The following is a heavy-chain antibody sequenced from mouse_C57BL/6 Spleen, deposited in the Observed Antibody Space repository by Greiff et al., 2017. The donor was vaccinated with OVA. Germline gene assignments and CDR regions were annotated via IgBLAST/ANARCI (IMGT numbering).Heavy chain of an antibody. Sequence: EVKVEESGGGLVQPGGSMKLSCVASGFTFSNYWMNWVRQSPEKGLEWVAQIRLKSDNYATHYAESVKGRFTISRDDSKSSVYLQMNNLRAEDTGIYYCTGYISWYFDVWGTGTTVTVSS. V-gene: IGHV6-3*01. CDR2: IRLKSDNYAT. CDR3: TGYISWYFDV. J-gene: IGHJ1*03. D-gene: IGHD6-2*01. CDR1: GFTFSNYW.